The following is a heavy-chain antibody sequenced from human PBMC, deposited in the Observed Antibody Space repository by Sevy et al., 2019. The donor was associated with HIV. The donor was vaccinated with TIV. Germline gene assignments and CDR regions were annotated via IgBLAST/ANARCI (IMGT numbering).Heavy chain of an antibody. J-gene: IGHJ5*02. CDR1: GFTFVTYG. D-gene: IGHD3-10*01. Sequence: GGSLRLSCAASGFTFVTYGMHWVRQAPGKGLEWVAAISYDGTKKYYTDSVKGRFTISRGDAESTLHLQMDSLRPDEAAIYYCVEDSFPCGARGHLNNYFDPWGQGTLVTVSS. CDR3: VEDSFPCGARGHLNNYFDP. V-gene: IGHV3-30*18. CDR2: ISYDGTKK.